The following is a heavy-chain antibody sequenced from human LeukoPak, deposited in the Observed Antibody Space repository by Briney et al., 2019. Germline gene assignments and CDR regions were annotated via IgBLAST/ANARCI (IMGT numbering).Heavy chain of an antibody. Sequence: ASVKVSCKASGYTFTSYDINWVRQATGQGLEWMGWMNPNSGNTGYAQKFQGRVTMTRNTSISTAYMELSSLRSEDTAVYYCAGSLGYCTSNVCYLKYWGQGTLVTVSS. J-gene: IGHJ4*02. CDR1: GYTFTSYD. CDR2: MNPNSGNT. D-gene: IGHD2-8*01. CDR3: AGSLGYCTSNVCYLKY. V-gene: IGHV1-8*01.